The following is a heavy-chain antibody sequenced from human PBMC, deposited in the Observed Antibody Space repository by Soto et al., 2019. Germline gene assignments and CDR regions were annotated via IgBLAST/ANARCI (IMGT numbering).Heavy chain of an antibody. CDR3: ATQYYDILTGYYPFDY. J-gene: IGHJ4*02. D-gene: IGHD3-9*01. Sequence: ASVKVSCKASGYTFTSYYMHWVRQAPGQGLEWMGIINPSGGSTSYAQKFQGRVTMTRDTSTSTVYMELSSLRSEDTAVYYCATQYYDILTGYYPFDYWGQGTLVTVSS. CDR1: GYTFTSYY. CDR2: INPSGGST. V-gene: IGHV1-46*03.